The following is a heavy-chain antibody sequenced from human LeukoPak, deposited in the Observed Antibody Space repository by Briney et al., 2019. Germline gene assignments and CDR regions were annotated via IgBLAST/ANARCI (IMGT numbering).Heavy chain of an antibody. CDR1: GFTFSRYD. V-gene: IGHV3-30*18. J-gene: IGHJ4*02. CDR2: ISNDGGNK. CDR3: AKDSEQLAYYFDY. Sequence: GRSLRLSCAASGFTFSRYDIHCVRQAPGKGLEWVAGISNDGGNKYYAESVKGRFTISRDNSKNTLYLQMNSLRAEDTAVYYCAKDSEQLAYYFDYWGQGTLVTVSS. D-gene: IGHD6-13*01.